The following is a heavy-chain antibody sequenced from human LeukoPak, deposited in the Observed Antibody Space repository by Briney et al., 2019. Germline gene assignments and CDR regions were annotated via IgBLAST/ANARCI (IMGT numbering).Heavy chain of an antibody. CDR2: TYYRSKWSN. V-gene: IGHV6-1*01. CDR1: GDSVSSNSAA. J-gene: IGHJ5*02. CDR3: ARNPLSVTGENWFDP. D-gene: IGHD3-10*01. Sequence: SQTLSLTCAISGDSVSSNSAAWNWIRQSPSRGLEWLGRTYYRSKWSNDYAVSEKNRITITASSSKNQFYLQLNSVTPDDTAVYYCARNPLSVTGENWFDPWGQGTLVTVSS.